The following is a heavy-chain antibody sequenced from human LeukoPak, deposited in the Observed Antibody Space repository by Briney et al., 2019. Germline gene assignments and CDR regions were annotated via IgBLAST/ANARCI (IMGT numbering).Heavy chain of an antibody. D-gene: IGHD5-18*01. V-gene: IGHV5-51*01. CDR1: GYSFNMYW. Sequence: GESLKISCKGSGYSFNMYWIGWVRQMPGKGLEWMGIIYPDDSHTRYSPSFQGQVTISADKSISTAYLQWSSLKASDTAMYYCARSSGRGYSYDWGQGTLVTVSS. CDR3: ARSSGRGYSYD. CDR2: IYPDDSHT. J-gene: IGHJ4*02.